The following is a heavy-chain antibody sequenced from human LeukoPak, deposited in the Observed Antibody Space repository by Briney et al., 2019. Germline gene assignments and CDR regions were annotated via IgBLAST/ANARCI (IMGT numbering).Heavy chain of an antibody. CDR2: IKQDGSEK. CDR3: ARRVGLNSVGQLPYLPYWYFDL. Sequence: PGGSLRLSCAASGFTFSSYWMSWVRQAPGKGLEWVANIKQDGSEKYYVDSVKGRFTISRDNAKNSLYLQMNSLRAEDTAVYYCARRVGLNSVGQLPYLPYWYFDLWGRGTLVTVSS. V-gene: IGHV3-7*01. CDR1: GFTFSSYW. D-gene: IGHD2-2*02. J-gene: IGHJ2*01.